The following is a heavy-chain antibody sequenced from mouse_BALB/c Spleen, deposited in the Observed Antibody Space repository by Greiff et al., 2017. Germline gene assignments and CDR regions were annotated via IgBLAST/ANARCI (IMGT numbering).Heavy chain of an antibody. CDR3: ARRTYYDYDEGMDY. V-gene: IGHV5-9-3*01. J-gene: IGHJ4*01. D-gene: IGHD2-4*01. CDR1: GFTFSSYA. Sequence: EVKLVESGGGLVKPGGSLKLSCAASGFTFSSYAMSWVRQTPEKRLEWVATISSGGSYTYYPDSVKGRFTISRDNAKNTLYLQMSSLRSEDTAMYYCARRTYYDYDEGMDYWGQGTSVTVSS. CDR2: ISSGGSYT.